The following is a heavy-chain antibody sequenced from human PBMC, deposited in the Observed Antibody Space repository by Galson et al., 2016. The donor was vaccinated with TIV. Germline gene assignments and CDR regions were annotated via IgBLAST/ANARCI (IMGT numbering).Heavy chain of an antibody. CDR3: ATGAWFPGLSLGN. J-gene: IGHJ4*02. D-gene: IGHD3-22*01. CDR2: FYPEVGRT. Sequence: SVKVSCKVSGYSLTEVVMHWVRQAPGRGLEWMGGFYPEVGRTIYAEKLQGRVTMTTDTCKNTAYMELNSLRFEDTAVDYCATGAWFPGLSLGNWGQGTLVTVSS. V-gene: IGHV1-24*01. CDR1: GYSLTEVV.